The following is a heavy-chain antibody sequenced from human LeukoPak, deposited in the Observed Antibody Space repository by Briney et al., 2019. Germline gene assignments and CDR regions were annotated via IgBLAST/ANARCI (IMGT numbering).Heavy chain of an antibody. D-gene: IGHD1-26*01. J-gene: IGHJ3*02. CDR1: GYTFTSYG. Sequence: SVKVSCKASGYTFTSYGISWVRQAPGQGLEWMGGIIPIFGTANYAQKFQGRVTITADESTSTAYMELSSLRSEDTAVYYCARARGIVGATDAFDIWGQGTMVTVSS. CDR3: ARARGIVGATDAFDI. V-gene: IGHV1-69*13. CDR2: IIPIFGTA.